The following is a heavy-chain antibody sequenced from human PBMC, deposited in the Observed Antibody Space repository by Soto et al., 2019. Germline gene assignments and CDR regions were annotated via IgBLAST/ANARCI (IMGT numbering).Heavy chain of an antibody. J-gene: IGHJ5*02. CDR3: ARGYSNWSLLNWFDP. D-gene: IGHD4-4*01. V-gene: IGHV4-34*01. CDR1: GGSFSCYY. Sequence: PSETLSLTCAVYGGSFSCYYWSWIRQPPGKGLEWIGEINHSGSTNYNPSLKSRVTISVDTSKNQFSLKLSSVTAADTAVYYCARGYSNWSLLNWFDPWGQGTLVTVSS. CDR2: INHSGST.